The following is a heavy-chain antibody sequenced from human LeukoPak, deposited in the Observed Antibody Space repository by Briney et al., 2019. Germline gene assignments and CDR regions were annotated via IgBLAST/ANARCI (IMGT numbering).Heavy chain of an antibody. Sequence: ASVKVSCKASGGTFSSYAISWVRQAPGQGLEWMGRIIPIFGTANYAQKFQGRVTITTDESTSTAYMELSSLRSEDTAVYYWARAQQNTNWFDPWGQGTLVTVSS. CDR1: GGTFSSYA. J-gene: IGHJ5*02. V-gene: IGHV1-69*05. CDR3: ARAQQNTNWFDP. CDR2: IIPIFGTA. D-gene: IGHD6-13*01.